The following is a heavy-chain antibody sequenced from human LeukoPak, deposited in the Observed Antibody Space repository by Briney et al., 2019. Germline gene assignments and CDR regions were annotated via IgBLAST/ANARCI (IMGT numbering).Heavy chain of an antibody. D-gene: IGHD5-18*01. CDR2: IIPIFGTA. CDR1: GGTFSSYA. J-gene: IGHJ4*02. V-gene: IGHV1-69*13. CDR3: ARASSYGYLRPYYFDY. Sequence: WASVKVSCKASGGTFSSYAISWVRQAPGQGLEWMGGIIPIFGTANYAQKFQGRVTITADESTSTAYMELSSLRSEDTAVYYCARASSYGYLRPYYFDYWGQGTLVTVSS.